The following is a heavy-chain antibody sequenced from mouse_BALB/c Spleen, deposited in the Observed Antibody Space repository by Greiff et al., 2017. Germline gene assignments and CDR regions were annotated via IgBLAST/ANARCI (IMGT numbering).Heavy chain of an antibody. CDR1: GYTFTNYY. CDR3: AREMITTRYYAMDY. CDR2: IYPGNVNT. D-gene: IGHD2-4*01. Sequence: VQLKESGPELVKPGASVRISCKASGYTFTNYYIHWVKQRPGQGLEWIGWIYPGNVNTKYNEKFKGKATLTEDKSSSTAYMQLSSLTSEDSAVYFCAREMITTRYYAMDYWGQGTSVTVSS. J-gene: IGHJ4*01. V-gene: IGHV1S56*01.